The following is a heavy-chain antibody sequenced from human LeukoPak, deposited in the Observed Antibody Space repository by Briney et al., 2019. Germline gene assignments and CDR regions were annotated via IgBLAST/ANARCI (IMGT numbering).Heavy chain of an antibody. CDR3: ARKEAPYYYGMDV. CDR2: IIPIFGTA. V-gene: IGHV1-69*05. J-gene: IGHJ6*02. CDR1: GGTFSSYA. Sequence: SVKVSCKASGGTFSSYAISWVRQAPGQGLEWMGGIIPIFGTANYAQKFQGRVTMTRNTSISTAYMELSSLRSEDTAVYYCARKEAPYYYGMDVWGQGTTVTVSS.